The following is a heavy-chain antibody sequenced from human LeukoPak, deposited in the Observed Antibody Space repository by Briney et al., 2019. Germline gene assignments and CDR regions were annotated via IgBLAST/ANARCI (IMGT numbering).Heavy chain of an antibody. Sequence: SGGSLILSCAASGFIFSTYGMHWVRQAPGKGLEWVAVMSYDGSTKYYADSVKGRFAISRDNSKNILYLQMNSLRSDDTAVYYCARGVGGSSNWFDPWGQGTLVTVSS. CDR1: GFIFSTYG. D-gene: IGHD1-26*01. J-gene: IGHJ5*02. CDR3: ARGVGGSSNWFDP. V-gene: IGHV3-30*03. CDR2: MSYDGSTK.